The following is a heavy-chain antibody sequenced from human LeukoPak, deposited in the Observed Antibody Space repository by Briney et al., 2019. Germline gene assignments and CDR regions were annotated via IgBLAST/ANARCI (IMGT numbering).Heavy chain of an antibody. J-gene: IGHJ3*02. CDR1: GGSFSAFF. CDR2: VGHSGSA. D-gene: IGHD3-22*01. Sequence: SETLSLTCAVSGGSFSAFFWRWIRQPPGKGLEWIGDVGHSGSADYDPSLKSRVTVSADPSKTQFSLKLTSVTAAETVVYYCATRGDYSDTSGNSYDALDIWGQGTMVTVSS. V-gene: IGHV4-34*01. CDR3: ATRGDYSDTSGNSYDALDI.